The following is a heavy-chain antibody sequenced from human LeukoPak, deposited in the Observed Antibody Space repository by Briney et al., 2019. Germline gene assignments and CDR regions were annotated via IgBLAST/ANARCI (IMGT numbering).Heavy chain of an antibody. CDR2: INHSGST. CDR3: AREGMAVAGDAFDI. Sequence: SETLSLTCAVYGGSFSGYYWSWIRQPPGKGLEWIGEINHSGSTNYNPSLKSRVTISVDTSKNQFSLKLSSVTAADTAVYYCAREGMAVAGDAFDIWGQGTMVTVSS. V-gene: IGHV4-34*01. D-gene: IGHD6-19*01. CDR1: GGSFSGYY. J-gene: IGHJ3*02.